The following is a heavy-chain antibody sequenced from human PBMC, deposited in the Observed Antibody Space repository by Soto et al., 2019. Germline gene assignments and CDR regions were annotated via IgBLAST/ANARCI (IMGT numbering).Heavy chain of an antibody. Sequence: SETLSLTCTVSGGSTSSDNYWSWIRQPPGRGLEWIGHIYYSGNTDYNPSLKSRLAISIDTSKNQFSLKLGSVTAADTAVYFCAREGGESSDGLYYFDSWGQGSLVT. J-gene: IGHJ4*02. V-gene: IGHV4-30-4*01. D-gene: IGHD3-16*01. CDR3: AREGGESSDGLYYFDS. CDR1: GGSTSSDNY. CDR2: IYYSGNT.